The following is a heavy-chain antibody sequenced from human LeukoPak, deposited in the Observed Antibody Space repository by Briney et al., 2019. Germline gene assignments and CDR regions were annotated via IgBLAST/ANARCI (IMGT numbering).Heavy chain of an antibody. CDR3: ARDRGYSSSSSPLDY. CDR2: IYYSGST. D-gene: IGHD6-6*01. V-gene: IGHV4-39*07. Sequence: SETLSLTCTVSGGSISSSSYYWGWIRQPPGKGLEWIGSIYYSGSTYYNPSLKSRVTISVDTSKNQFSLKLSSVTAADTAVYYCARDRGYSSSSSPLDYWGQGTLVTVSS. CDR1: GGSISSSSYY. J-gene: IGHJ4*02.